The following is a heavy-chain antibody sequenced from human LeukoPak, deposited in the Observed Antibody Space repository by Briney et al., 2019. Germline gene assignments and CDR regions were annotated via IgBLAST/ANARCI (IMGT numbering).Heavy chain of an antibody. D-gene: IGHD4-17*01. J-gene: IGHJ5*02. Sequence: GGSLRLSCAASGFTFSSCAMSWVRQAPGKGLEWVSAISGSGGTTYYADSVKGRFTISRDNSKNTLYLQMNSLRAEDTAVYYCAKDSLSGDRSDPWGQGTLVTVSS. CDR1: GFTFSSCA. CDR2: ISGSGGTT. V-gene: IGHV3-23*01. CDR3: AKDSLSGDRSDP.